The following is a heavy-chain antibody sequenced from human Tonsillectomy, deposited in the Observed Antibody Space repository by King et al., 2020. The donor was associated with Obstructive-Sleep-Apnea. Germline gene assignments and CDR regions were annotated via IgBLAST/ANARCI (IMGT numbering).Heavy chain of an antibody. CDR2: INPSGGST. D-gene: IGHD6-19*01. CDR3: ARGGMGSSGWYNWFDP. CDR1: GYTFTSYY. J-gene: IGHJ5*02. V-gene: IGHV1-46*03. Sequence: VQLVQYGAEVKKPGASVKVSCKASGYTFTSYYMHWVRRAPGQGLEWMGIINPSGGSTSYAQKFQGRVTMTRDTSTSTVYMELSSLRSEDTAVYYCARGGMGSSGWYNWFDPWGQGTLVTVSS.